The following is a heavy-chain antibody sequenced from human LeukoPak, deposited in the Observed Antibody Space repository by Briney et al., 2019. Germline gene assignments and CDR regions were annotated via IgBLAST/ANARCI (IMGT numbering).Heavy chain of an antibody. D-gene: IGHD6-6*01. CDR2: ISAYNGNT. CDR3: ARMMSIPVTGHRPLFDY. Sequence: GALVKVSCKASGYTFTSYGINWVRQAPGQGLEWMGWISAYNGNTKYAQKLQDRVTMTTDTSTSTAYMELRSLRSDDTAIYYCARMMSIPVTGHRPLFDYWGQGTLVTVSS. J-gene: IGHJ4*02. CDR1: GYTFTSYG. V-gene: IGHV1-18*01.